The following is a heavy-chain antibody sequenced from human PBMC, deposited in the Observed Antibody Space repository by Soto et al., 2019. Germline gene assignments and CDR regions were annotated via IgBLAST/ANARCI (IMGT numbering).Heavy chain of an antibody. D-gene: IGHD2-2*01. Sequence: QVQLVESGGGLVKPGGSLRLSCAGSGFTFSDYDMSWIRQAPGKGLEWVSYIRGTSSYTNYADSVKGRFTTSRDNAKNALYLQMNNLTAEDTAVYLCARDARGCSSTSCYRAHFYYGMDVWGQGTTVTVSS. J-gene: IGHJ6*02. CDR1: GFTFSDYD. CDR2: IRGTSSYT. V-gene: IGHV3-11*06. CDR3: ARDARGCSSTSCYRAHFYYGMDV.